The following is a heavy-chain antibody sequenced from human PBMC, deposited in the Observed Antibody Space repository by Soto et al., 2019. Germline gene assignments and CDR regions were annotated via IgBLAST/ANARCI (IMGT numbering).Heavy chain of an antibody. J-gene: IGHJ4*02. CDR1: GGAINYYY. CDR2: IYSSGST. V-gene: IGHV4-59*01. CDR3: ARCLKYSSPDY. D-gene: IGHD6-13*01. Sequence: PSETLSLTCTVSGGAINYYYWSWIRQPPGKGLEWIGYIYSSGSTNYNPSLKSRVTISVDTSKNQFSLRLSSVTAADTAVYYCARCLKYSSPDYWGQGTRVTV.